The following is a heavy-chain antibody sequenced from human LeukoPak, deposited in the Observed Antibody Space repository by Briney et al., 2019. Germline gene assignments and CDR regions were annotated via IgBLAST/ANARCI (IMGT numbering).Heavy chain of an antibody. Sequence: GESLKISCKGSGYTFNTHLIGWVRQMLGKGLEWMGIIYPGDSNTRYSPSFQGQVTIAVDKSITTAYLQWTTLKASDTALYYCARTYCSGGGCLGSFDYWGHGTLVTVSS. CDR2: IYPGDSNT. V-gene: IGHV5-51*01. J-gene: IGHJ4*01. CDR3: ARTYCSGGGCLGSFDY. D-gene: IGHD2-15*01. CDR1: GYTFNTHL.